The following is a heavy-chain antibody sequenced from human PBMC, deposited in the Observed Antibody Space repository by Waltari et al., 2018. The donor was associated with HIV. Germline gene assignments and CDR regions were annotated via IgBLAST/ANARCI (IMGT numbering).Heavy chain of an antibody. Sequence: EVQLVESGGGLVKPGRSLRLSCTASGFTFGDYALIWFRPAPGKGLEWVGFIRSKAYGGTTEYAASVKGRFTISRDDSKSIAYLQMNSLKTEDTAVYYCTRSPSYRDGYNFDYWGQGTLVTVSS. CDR3: TRSPSYRDGYNFDY. J-gene: IGHJ4*02. CDR1: GFTFGDYA. D-gene: IGHD5-12*01. V-gene: IGHV3-49*05. CDR2: IRSKAYGGTT.